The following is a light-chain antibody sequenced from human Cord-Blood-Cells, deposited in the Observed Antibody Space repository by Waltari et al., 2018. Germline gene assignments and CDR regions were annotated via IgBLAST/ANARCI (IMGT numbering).Light chain of an antibody. CDR2: GVS. J-gene: IGLJ2*01. CDR1: SSDVGGYNY. Sequence: QSALTQPPSASGSPGQSVTISCTGTSSDVGGYNYFSWYQQHPGKAPKLMIYGVSKRPAGVPDRFSGSKSGNPASLTVSGLQAEDEADYYCSSYAGSNNFVVFGGGTKLTVL. V-gene: IGLV2-8*01. CDR3: SSYAGSNNFVV.